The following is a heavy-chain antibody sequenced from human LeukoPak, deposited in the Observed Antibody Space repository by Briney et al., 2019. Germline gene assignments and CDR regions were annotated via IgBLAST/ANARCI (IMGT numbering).Heavy chain of an antibody. D-gene: IGHD3-16*01. Sequence: GGSLTLSCTASGFTFSTSWINWVRQSPGKGLEWVALINGDGSRKNHADSVKGRFTISRDNAKNTAYLEMNSLRYEDTAVYFCARDYACSPQDWGRGTRVTVS. CDR2: INGDGSRK. V-gene: IGHV3-74*01. CDR3: ARDYACSPQD. J-gene: IGHJ4*02. CDR1: GFTFSTSW.